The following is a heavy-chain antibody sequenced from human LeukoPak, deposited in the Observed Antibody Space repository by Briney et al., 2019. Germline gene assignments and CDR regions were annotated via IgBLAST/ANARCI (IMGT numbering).Heavy chain of an antibody. CDR2: ITRRGDNT. V-gene: IGHV3-23*01. CDR1: GFTYNTCA. Sequence: GGSLRLSCAASGFTYNTCAMTWARQAPGKGLEWVADITRRGDNTYYADSVKGRFTISRDNSKNTLFLEMNSLRAEDTAIYFCVKDHKSGRFFDYWGQGTLVAVSA. CDR3: VKDHKSGRFFDY. J-gene: IGHJ4*02. D-gene: IGHD3-16*01.